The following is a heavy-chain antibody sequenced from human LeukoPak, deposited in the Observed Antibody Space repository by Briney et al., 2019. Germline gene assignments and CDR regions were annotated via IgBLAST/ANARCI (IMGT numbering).Heavy chain of an antibody. CDR1: GGSISSSSYY. CDR2: IYYSGST. V-gene: IGHV4-39*01. D-gene: IGHD3-3*01. CDR3: ARLLVVTIFGVVTKVYYFDY. Sequence: PSETLSLTCTVSGGSISSSSYYWGWIRQPPGKGLEWIGSIYYSGSTYYNPSLKSRVTISVDTSKNQFSLKLSSVTAADTAVYYCARLLVVTIFGVVTKVYYFDYWGQGTLVTVSS. J-gene: IGHJ4*02.